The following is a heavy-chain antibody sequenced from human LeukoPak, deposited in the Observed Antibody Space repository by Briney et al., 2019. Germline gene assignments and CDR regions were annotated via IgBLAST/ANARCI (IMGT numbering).Heavy chain of an antibody. D-gene: IGHD3-3*01. CDR2: INSDGSST. V-gene: IGHV3-74*01. Sequence: GGSLRLSCAASAFTFSSYWMHWVRQAPGKGLVWVSRINSDGSSTNYADSVKGRFTVSRDNAKNTLYLQMNSLRAEDTAVYYCARGGGYWYFDLWGRGTLVTVSS. CDR3: ARGGGYWYFDL. CDR1: AFTFSSYW. J-gene: IGHJ2*01.